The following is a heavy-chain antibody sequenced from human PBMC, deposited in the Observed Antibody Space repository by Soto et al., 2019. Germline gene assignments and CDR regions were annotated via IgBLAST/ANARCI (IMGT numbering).Heavy chain of an antibody. CDR3: AKDWASGSSPY. J-gene: IGHJ4*02. Sequence: PGGSLRLSCTASGFTFSSNAMSWVRQAPGKGLEWVSSISGSAGVTYYADSVKGRFTISRDNSKNALYLQMNSLRAEDTAVYYCAKDWASGSSPYWGQGTLVTVSS. CDR2: ISGSAGVT. CDR1: GFTFSSNA. D-gene: IGHD2-15*01. V-gene: IGHV3-23*01.